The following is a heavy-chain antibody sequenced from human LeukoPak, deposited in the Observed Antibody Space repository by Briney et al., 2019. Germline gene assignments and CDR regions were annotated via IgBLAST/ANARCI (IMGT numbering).Heavy chain of an antibody. CDR3: ARGFRDGYNYNFDY. D-gene: IGHD5-24*01. CDR1: GGTFSSYA. J-gene: IGHJ4*02. Sequence: SVKVSCKASGGTFSSYAISWVRQAPGQGLEWMGGIIPIFGTANYAQKFQGRATITADESTSTAYMELSSLRSEDTAVYYCARGFRDGYNYNFDYWGQGTLVTVSS. CDR2: IIPIFGTA. V-gene: IGHV1-69*13.